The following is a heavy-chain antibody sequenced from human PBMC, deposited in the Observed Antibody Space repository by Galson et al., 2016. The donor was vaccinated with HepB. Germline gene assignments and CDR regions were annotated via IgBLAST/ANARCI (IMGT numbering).Heavy chain of an antibody. J-gene: IGHJ6*03. CDR2: ISYDGTNK. Sequence: SLRLSCAASGFSFGSYGMHWVRQAPGMGLEWVAFISYDGTNKYYADSVKALFTISRENSENTLHLQMNRLRGEDTAVYYCAKVPYSGTHSYYYMDVWGKGTTVTVSS. CDR3: AKVPYSGTHSYYYMDV. V-gene: IGHV3-30*18. CDR1: GFSFGSYG. D-gene: IGHD1-26*01.